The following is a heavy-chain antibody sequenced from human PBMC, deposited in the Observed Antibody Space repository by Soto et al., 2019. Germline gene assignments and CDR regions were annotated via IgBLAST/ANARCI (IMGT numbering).Heavy chain of an antibody. V-gene: IGHV4-59*12. CDR1: GGSISSYD. D-gene: IGHD6-6*01. CDR2: IYYSGST. Sequence: PSETLSLTCTVSGGSISSYDWSWIRQPPGKGLEWIGYIYYSGSTYYNPSLKSRVTISVDTSKNQFSLKLSSVTAADTAVYYCARERPDGARLDPWGQGTLVTVSS. CDR3: ARERPDGARLDP. J-gene: IGHJ5*02.